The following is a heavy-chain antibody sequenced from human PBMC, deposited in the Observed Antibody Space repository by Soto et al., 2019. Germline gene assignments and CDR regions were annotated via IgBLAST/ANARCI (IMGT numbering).Heavy chain of an antibody. CDR3: AKDNYYGSKSCMACVDV. CDR2: ISGSGGIT. CDR1: GFIFSTYA. D-gene: IGHD3-10*01. J-gene: IGHJ6*02. Sequence: EVQLLESGGGLVQPGGSLRLSCAASGFIFSTYAMSWVRQAPGKGLEWVSAISGSGGITYYADSVKGRFTISRDNSKNTLYLQRNSLRAEDTAVYYCAKDNYYGSKSCMACVDVWGQGTTVTVSS. V-gene: IGHV3-23*01.